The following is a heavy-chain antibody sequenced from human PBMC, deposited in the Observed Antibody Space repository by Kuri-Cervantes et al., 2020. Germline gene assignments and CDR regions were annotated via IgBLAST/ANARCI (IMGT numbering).Heavy chain of an antibody. CDR2: ISAYNGNA. V-gene: IGHV1-18*01. CDR1: GYTFTSYD. Sequence: ASVKVSCKASGYTFTSYDINWVRQATGQGLEWMGWISAYNGNANYAQKLQGRVTMTTDTSTSTAYMELRSLRSDDTAVYYCARVKVGRGSGWYFYEEDGMDVWGQGTTVTVSS. J-gene: IGHJ6*02. D-gene: IGHD6-19*01. CDR3: ARVKVGRGSGWYFYEEDGMDV.